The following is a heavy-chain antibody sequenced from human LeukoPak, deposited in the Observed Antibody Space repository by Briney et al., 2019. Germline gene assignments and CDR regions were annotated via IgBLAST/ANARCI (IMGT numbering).Heavy chain of an antibody. CDR3: ARGSGLEGFDY. Sequence: GASVKVSCKASGYTFSGFYIHWVRQAPGQGLELMGWINPNSGGTNYPQKFQGRVTMTTDTSISTVYMELSRVRSGDTAMYYCARGSGLEGFDYWGQGTLVTVSS. V-gene: IGHV1-2*02. CDR2: INPNSGGT. D-gene: IGHD6-19*01. CDR1: GYTFSGFY. J-gene: IGHJ4*02.